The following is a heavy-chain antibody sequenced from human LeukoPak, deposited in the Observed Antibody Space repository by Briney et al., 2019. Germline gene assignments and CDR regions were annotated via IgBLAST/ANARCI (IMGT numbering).Heavy chain of an antibody. CDR3: ARGYCSSTSCYPWFDP. CDR2: MNPNSGNT. J-gene: IGHJ5*02. Sequence: ASVKVSCKASGYTFTSYYMHWVRQAPGQGLEWMGWMNPNSGNTGYAQKFQGRVTMTRNTSISTAYMELSSLRSEDTAVYYCARGYCSSTSCYPWFDPWGQGTLVTVSS. V-gene: IGHV1-8*02. CDR1: GYTFTSYY. D-gene: IGHD2-2*01.